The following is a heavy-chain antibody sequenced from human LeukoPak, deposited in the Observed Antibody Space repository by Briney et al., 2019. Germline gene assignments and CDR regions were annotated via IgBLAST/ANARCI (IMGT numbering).Heavy chain of an antibody. CDR3: AKDGYYDSSGYYYPPDY. CDR2: ISGDGGST. CDR1: GFTFDDYA. D-gene: IGHD3-22*01. J-gene: IGHJ4*02. Sequence: GGSLRLSCAASGFTFDDYAMHWFRQAPGKGLEWVSLISGDGGSTYYADSVKGRFTISRDNSKNSLYLQMNSLRTEDTALYYCAKDGYYDSSGYYYPPDYWGQGTLVTVSS. V-gene: IGHV3-43*02.